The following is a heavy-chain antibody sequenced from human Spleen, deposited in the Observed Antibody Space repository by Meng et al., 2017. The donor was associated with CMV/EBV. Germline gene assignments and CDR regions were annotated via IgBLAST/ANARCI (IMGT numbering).Heavy chain of an antibody. Sequence: SGGSISRGGYYWSWIRQHPGKGLEWIGYIYYSGSTYYNPSLKSRVTISVDTSKNQFSLKLSSVTAADTAVYYCARVNTVFLSNWFDPWGQGTLVTVSS. CDR2: IYYSGST. D-gene: IGHD4-11*01. CDR3: ARVNTVFLSNWFDP. J-gene: IGHJ5*02. V-gene: IGHV4-31*02. CDR1: GGSISRGGYY.